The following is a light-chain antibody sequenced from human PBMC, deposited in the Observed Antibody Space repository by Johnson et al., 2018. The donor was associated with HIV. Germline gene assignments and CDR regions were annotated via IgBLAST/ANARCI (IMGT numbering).Light chain of an antibody. CDR1: SSNIGNND. J-gene: IGLJ1*01. CDR2: END. V-gene: IGLV1-51*02. Sequence: QSALTQPPSVSAAPGQKVTISCSGSSSNIGNNDVSWYQHLPGTAPKLLIYENDKRPSGIPDRFSGSMSGTSATLDITGLQTGDEADYYCGTWDSSLSAVPFGTGTKVTVL. CDR3: GTWDSSLSAVP.